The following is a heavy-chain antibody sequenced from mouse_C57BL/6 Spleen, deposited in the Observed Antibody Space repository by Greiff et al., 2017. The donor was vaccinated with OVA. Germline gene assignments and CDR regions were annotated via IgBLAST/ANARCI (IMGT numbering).Heavy chain of an antibody. CDR3: ARGPPYYSNADY. D-gene: IGHD2-5*01. CDR1: GYAFSSSW. CDR2: IYPGDGDT. V-gene: IGHV1-82*01. Sequence: VQLQQSGPELVKPGASVKISCKASGYAFSSSWMNWVKQRPGKGLEWIGRIYPGDGDTNYNGKFKGKATLTADKSSSTAYMQLSSLTSEDSAVYFCARGPPYYSNADYWGQGTTLTVSS. J-gene: IGHJ2*01.